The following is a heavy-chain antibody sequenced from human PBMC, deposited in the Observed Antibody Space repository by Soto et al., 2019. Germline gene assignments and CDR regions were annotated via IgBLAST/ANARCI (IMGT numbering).Heavy chain of an antibody. J-gene: IGHJ4*02. D-gene: IGHD6-19*01. CDR3: ARVPGYTSGFDS. CDR2: IYAGGST. Sequence: PGGSLRLSCAASGFTVSNYYMAWVRQAPAKGLEWVSVIYAGGSTYYADSVKGRFTISRGNSRNTVYLQMNSLRAEDTAVYFCARVPGYTSGFDSWGQGTLVTVSS. CDR1: GFTVSNYY. V-gene: IGHV3-53*01.